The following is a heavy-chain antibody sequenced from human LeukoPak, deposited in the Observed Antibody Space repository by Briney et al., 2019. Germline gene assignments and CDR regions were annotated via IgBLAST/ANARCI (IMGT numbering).Heavy chain of an antibody. CDR2: ISGSGGST. J-gene: IGHJ4*02. Sequence: GGSLRLSCAASGFTFSSYAMSWVRQAPGKGLEWVSAISGSGGSTYYADSVKGRFTISRDNSKNTLYLQMNSLRAEDTAVYYCAKAGAAMGYSSSRENDYWGQGTLVTVSS. V-gene: IGHV3-23*01. D-gene: IGHD6-13*01. CDR1: GFTFSSYA. CDR3: AKAGAAMGYSSSRENDY.